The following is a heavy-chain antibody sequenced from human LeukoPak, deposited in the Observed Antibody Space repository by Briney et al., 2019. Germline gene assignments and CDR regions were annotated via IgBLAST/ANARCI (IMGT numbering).Heavy chain of an antibody. CDR3: ARDPQAKIRYFDRLLGRGLDY. D-gene: IGHD3-9*01. J-gene: IGHJ4*02. CDR2: ISDSGGRT. Sequence: PGRSLRLSCAASGFTFSNYAMNWVRQAPGKGLEWVSTISDSGGRTNYADSVKGRFTISRDSSKNTLYLQMNNLRAGDTAIYYCARDPQAKIRYFDRLLGRGLDYWGQGTLVTVSS. CDR1: GFTFSNYA. V-gene: IGHV3-23*01.